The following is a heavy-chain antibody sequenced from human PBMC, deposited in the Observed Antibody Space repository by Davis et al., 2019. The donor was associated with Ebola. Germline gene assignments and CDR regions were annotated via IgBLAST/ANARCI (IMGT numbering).Heavy chain of an antibody. Sequence: ASVKVSCKASGYTFMSYGISWVRQAPGQGLEWMGWISPYNGITNYAQRFRGRVTMTTDTSTSTAYMELRSLTSDDTAVYYCARDGPTCSGGSYYLPSSWSDPWGQGTLVTVSS. V-gene: IGHV1-18*04. CDR2: ISPYNGIT. CDR3: ARDGPTCSGGSYYLPSSWSDP. J-gene: IGHJ5*02. D-gene: IGHD2-15*01. CDR1: GYTFMSYG.